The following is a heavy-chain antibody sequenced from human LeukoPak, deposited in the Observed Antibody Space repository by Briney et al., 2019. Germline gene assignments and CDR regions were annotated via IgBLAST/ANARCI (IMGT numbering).Heavy chain of an antibody. CDR3: ARAPPTTLTEYYFDY. CDR2: IYYSGST. V-gene: IGHV4-31*03. CDR1: GGSISSGGYY. Sequence: KPSETLSLTCTVSGGSISSGGYYWSWIRQHPGKGLEWIGYIYYSGSTYYNPSLKSRVTISVDTSKNQFSLKLSSVTAADTAVYYCARAPPTTLTEYYFDYWGQGTLVTVSS. J-gene: IGHJ4*02. D-gene: IGHD4-17*01.